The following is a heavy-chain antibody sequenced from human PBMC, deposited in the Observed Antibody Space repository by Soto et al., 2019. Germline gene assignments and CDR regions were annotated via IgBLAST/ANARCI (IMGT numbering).Heavy chain of an antibody. J-gene: IGHJ6*02. Sequence: QVQLVQSGAEVKKPGASVKVSCKASGYTFTNYAMHWVRQAPGQRLEWMGWINAGNGNTKYSQKFQGRVTITRDTAASTAYMERSSLRYEDTAVYYCARGPLLWGDVWGQGTKVTVSS. CDR3: ARGPLLWGDV. V-gene: IGHV1-3*01. CDR1: GYTFTNYA. D-gene: IGHD3-10*01. CDR2: INAGNGNT.